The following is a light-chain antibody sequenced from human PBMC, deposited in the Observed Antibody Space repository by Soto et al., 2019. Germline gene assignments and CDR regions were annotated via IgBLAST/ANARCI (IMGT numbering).Light chain of an antibody. J-gene: IGKJ1*01. CDR2: GAS. Sequence: EIVLTQSPGTLSLSPGERATLPCRASQSVKSSYLAWYQQKPGQAPRLLIYGASSRATGIPDRFSGSGSGTDFTLTISRLEPEDFAVYYCQQYGNSPWTFGQGTKVDIK. CDR1: QSVKSSY. CDR3: QQYGNSPWT. V-gene: IGKV3-20*01.